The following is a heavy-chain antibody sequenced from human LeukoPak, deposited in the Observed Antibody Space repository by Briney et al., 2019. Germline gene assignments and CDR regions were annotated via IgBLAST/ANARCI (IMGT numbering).Heavy chain of an antibody. J-gene: IGHJ5*02. CDR3: ARPKVGATSGDNWFDP. Sequence: GESLEISCKGSGYSFTSYWIGWVRQMPGKGLEWMGIIYPGDSDTRYSPSFQGQVTISADKSISTAYLQWSSLKASDTAMYYCARPKVGATSGDNWFDPWGQGTLVTVSS. CDR1: GYSFTSYW. V-gene: IGHV5-51*01. D-gene: IGHD1-26*01. CDR2: IYPGDSDT.